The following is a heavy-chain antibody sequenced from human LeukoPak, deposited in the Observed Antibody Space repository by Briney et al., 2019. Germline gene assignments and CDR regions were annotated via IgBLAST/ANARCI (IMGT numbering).Heavy chain of an antibody. CDR2: IISSSSYI. CDR1: GFTFSSYT. Sequence: KPGGSLRLSCAASGFTFSSYTMNWVRQAPGKGLEWVSSIISSSSYIYYADSVKGRFTISRDNAKNSLYLQMNSLRAEDTAVYYCARDTYDILTGYYKWAFDIWGQGTMVTVSS. V-gene: IGHV3-21*06. CDR3: ARDTYDILTGYYKWAFDI. D-gene: IGHD3-9*01. J-gene: IGHJ3*02.